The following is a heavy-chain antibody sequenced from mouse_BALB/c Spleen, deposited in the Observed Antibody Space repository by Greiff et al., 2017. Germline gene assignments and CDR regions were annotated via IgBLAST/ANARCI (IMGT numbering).Heavy chain of an antibody. CDR1: GFNIKDYY. V-gene: IGHV14-4*02. CDR2: IDPENGDT. CDR3: NGLYAIGY. Sequence: VTLKVSGAELVRSGASVKLSCTASGFNIKDYYMHWVKQRPEQGLEWIGWIDPENGDTEYAPKFQGKATMTADTSSNTAYLQLSSLTSEDTAVYYCNGLYAIGYWGQGNSVTVSS. J-gene: IGHJ4*01.